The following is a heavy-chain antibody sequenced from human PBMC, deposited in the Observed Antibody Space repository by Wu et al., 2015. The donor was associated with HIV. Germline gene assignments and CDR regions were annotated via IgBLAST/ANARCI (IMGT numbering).Heavy chain of an antibody. CDR3: AREGPIAAAGGEYFDY. CDR1: GGTFSSYA. CDR2: IIPIFGTA. J-gene: IGHJ4*02. D-gene: IGHD6-13*01. Sequence: QVQLVQSGAEVKKPGSSVKVSCKASGGTFSSYAISWVRQAPGQGLEWMGGIIPIFGTANYAQKFQGRVTITADESTSTAYMELSSLRSEDTAVYYCAREGPIAAAGGEYFDYWGQGTLVTVSS. V-gene: IGHV1-69*12.